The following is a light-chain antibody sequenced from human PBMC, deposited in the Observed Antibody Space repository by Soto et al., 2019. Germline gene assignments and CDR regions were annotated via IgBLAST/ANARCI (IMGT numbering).Light chain of an antibody. CDR1: SSNIGSNN. CDR2: NNS. CDR3: AAWDDSLNGVV. Sequence: LTQPPSASGTPGQRVTISCSGGSSNIGSNNVNWYQQLPGTAPKLLIYNNSQRPSGVPDRLSGSKSGTSASLAISGLQSEDEADYYCAAWDDSLNGVVFGGGTQLTVL. J-gene: IGLJ2*01. V-gene: IGLV1-44*01.